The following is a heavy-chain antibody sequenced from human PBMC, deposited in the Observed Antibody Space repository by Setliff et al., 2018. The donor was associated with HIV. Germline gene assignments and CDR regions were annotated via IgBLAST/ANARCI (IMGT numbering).Heavy chain of an antibody. CDR3: ARQWRDQYNSGVSTEYFQH. J-gene: IGHJ1*01. V-gene: IGHV4-59*08. CDR1: DGSISRYY. CDR2: INHSGST. Sequence: SETLSLTCTVSDGSISRYYWTWIRQPPGKGLEWIGEINHSGSTNYNPSLKSRVTISVDTSKNQFSLKLRSVTAADTAVYYCARQWRDQYNSGVSTEYFQHWGLGTLVTVSS. D-gene: IGHD3-22*01.